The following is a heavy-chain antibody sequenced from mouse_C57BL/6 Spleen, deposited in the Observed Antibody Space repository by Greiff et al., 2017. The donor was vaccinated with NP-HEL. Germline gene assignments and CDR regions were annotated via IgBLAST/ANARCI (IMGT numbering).Heavy chain of an antibody. CDR3: ARRIPDYYGSSFDY. V-gene: IGHV1-26*01. CDR2: INPNNGGT. Sequence: EVQLQQSGPELVKPGASVKISCKASGYTFTDYYMNWVKQSHGKSLEWIGDINPNNGGTSYNQKFKGKATLTVDKSSSTAYMERRSLTSADSAVYYCARRIPDYYGSSFDYWGQGTTLTVSS. J-gene: IGHJ2*01. CDR1: GYTFTDYY. D-gene: IGHD1-1*01.